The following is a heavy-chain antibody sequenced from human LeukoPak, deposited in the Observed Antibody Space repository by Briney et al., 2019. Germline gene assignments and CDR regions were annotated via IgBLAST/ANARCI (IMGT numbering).Heavy chain of an antibody. CDR2: IYYSGST. Sequence: PSETLSLTCTVSGGSISSSSYYWGWIRQPPGKGLEWIGSIYYSGSTYYNPSLKSRVTISVDTSKNQFSLKLSSVTAADTAVYYCARDPGYCSGGSCYYYYYGMDVWGQGTTVTVSS. J-gene: IGHJ6*02. V-gene: IGHV4-39*07. CDR1: GGSISSSSYY. CDR3: ARDPGYCSGGSCYYYYYGMDV. D-gene: IGHD2-15*01.